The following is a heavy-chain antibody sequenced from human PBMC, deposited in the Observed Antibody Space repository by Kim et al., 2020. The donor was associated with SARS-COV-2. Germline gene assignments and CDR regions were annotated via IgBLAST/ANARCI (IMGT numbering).Heavy chain of an antibody. V-gene: IGHV4-39*01. J-gene: IGHJ4*02. CDR3: ARVGYKEGGATYVDY. D-gene: IGHD1-1*01. Sequence: PSLNGRLTMSADASRDQFYLKLSSVTAADTAVYYCARVGYKEGGATYVDYWGQGTLVTVSS.